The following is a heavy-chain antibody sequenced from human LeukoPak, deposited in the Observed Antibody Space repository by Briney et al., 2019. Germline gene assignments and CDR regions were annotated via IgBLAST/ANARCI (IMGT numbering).Heavy chain of an antibody. J-gene: IGHJ6*02. V-gene: IGHV3-21*01. CDR3: ARDLGWFGELLAVPYGMDV. CDR1: GFTFSSYS. Sequence: GGSLRLSCAASGFTFSSYSMNWVRQAPGKGLEWVSSISSSSSYIYYADSVKGRFTISRDNAKNSLYLQMNSLRAEDTAVYYCARDLGWFGELLAVPYGMDVWGQGTTVTVSS. CDR2: ISSSSSYI. D-gene: IGHD3-10*01.